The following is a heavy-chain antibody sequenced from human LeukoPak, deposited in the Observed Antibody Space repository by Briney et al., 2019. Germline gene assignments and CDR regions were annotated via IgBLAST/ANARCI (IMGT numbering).Heavy chain of an antibody. D-gene: IGHD2-15*01. CDR3: VVGGSPGY. Sequence: SQTLSLTCAISGDSVSSNSAAWNWIRQSPSRGLEWLGRTYYRSKWYYDYAATVRSRITINPDTSKNQLSLQLNSVTPEDTAVYYRVVGGSPGYWGQGTLVTVSS. J-gene: IGHJ4*02. CDR2: TYYRSKWYY. V-gene: IGHV6-1*01. CDR1: GDSVSSNSAA.